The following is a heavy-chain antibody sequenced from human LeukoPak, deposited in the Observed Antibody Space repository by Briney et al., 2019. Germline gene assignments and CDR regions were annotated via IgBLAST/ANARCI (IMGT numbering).Heavy chain of an antibody. CDR2: ISQDGGEK. Sequence: GGSLRLSCAPSGFTFSNYWMNWVRQAPGKGLEWVAHISQDGGEKYYADSVKGRFTISRDNTKNSLFLHAHSLRAEDTAVYYCARDSYRALEYWGQGALVTVSS. D-gene: IGHD1-14*01. CDR1: GFTFSNYW. CDR3: ARDSYRALEY. V-gene: IGHV3-7*01. J-gene: IGHJ4*02.